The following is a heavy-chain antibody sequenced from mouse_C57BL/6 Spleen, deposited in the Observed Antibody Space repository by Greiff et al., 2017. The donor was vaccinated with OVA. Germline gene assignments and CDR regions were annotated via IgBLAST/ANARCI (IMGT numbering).Heavy chain of an antibody. J-gene: IGHJ2*01. CDR3: ARDGYYSFDY. D-gene: IGHD2-3*01. CDR1: GYTFTSYW. V-gene: IGHV1-52*01. Sequence: VQLQQPGAELVRPGSSVKLSCKASGYTFTSYWMHWVKQRPIQGLEWIGNIDSSDSETHYNQKFKDKATLTVDKSSSTAYMQLSSLTSEDSAVYYCARDGYYSFDYWGQGTTLTVSS. CDR2: IDSSDSET.